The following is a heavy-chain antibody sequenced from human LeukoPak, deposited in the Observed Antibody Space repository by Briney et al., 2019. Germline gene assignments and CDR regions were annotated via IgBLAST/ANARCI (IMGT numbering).Heavy chain of an antibody. D-gene: IGHD2-2*01. V-gene: IGHV1-8*01. J-gene: IGHJ6*03. Sequence: ASVKVSCKASGYTFTSYDINWVRQATGQGLEWMGWMNPNSGNTGYAQKFQGRVTMTRNTFISTAYMELSSLRSEDTAVYYCARGGCSSTSCYPSGYYYYYMDVWGKGTTVTVSS. CDR1: GYTFTSYD. CDR2: MNPNSGNT. CDR3: ARGGCSSTSCYPSGYYYYYMDV.